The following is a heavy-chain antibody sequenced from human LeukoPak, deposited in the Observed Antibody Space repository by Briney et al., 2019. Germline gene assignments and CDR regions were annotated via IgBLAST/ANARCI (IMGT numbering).Heavy chain of an antibody. V-gene: IGHV4-39*01. CDR2: IYYSGST. CDR3: ARILGYCSGGSCYPLYFDY. Sequence: SETLSLTCTVSGGSISSSSYYWGWIRQPPGKGLEWIGSIYYSGSTYYNPSLKSRVTISVDTSKNQFSLKLSSVTAADTAVYYCARILGYCSGGSCYPLYFDYWGQGTLVIVSS. CDR1: GGSISSSSYY. J-gene: IGHJ4*02. D-gene: IGHD2-15*01.